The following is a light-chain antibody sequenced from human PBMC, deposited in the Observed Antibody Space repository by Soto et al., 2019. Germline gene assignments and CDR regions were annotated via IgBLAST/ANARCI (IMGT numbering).Light chain of an antibody. V-gene: IGKV1-17*01. Sequence: DIQMTQSPSSLSASVGERVTITCRASQGISNLLGWFQHKPAKAPKRLIYTASSLLGGVPSRFRSSGSGTKFTLPITGLQPKDCADDYCLQHNTYPYTVGQGTKMEIK. CDR1: QGISNL. J-gene: IGKJ2*01. CDR3: LQHNTYPYT. CDR2: TAS.